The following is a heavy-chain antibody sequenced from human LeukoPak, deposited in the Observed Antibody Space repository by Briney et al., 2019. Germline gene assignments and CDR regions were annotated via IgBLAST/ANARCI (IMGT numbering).Heavy chain of an antibody. CDR3: ARTVHGYFQH. D-gene: IGHD4-17*01. J-gene: IGHJ1*01. Sequence: SETLSLTCTVSSRSFSSSSYYWGWIRQPRGKVLEWFGRIYYSGSTYYNPSLKSGVTISVDTYKNQFSLKLSSVSAADTRVYYCARTVHGYFQHLGEGTLVTVSS. CDR1: SRSFSSSSYY. CDR2: IYYSGST. V-gene: IGHV4-39*01.